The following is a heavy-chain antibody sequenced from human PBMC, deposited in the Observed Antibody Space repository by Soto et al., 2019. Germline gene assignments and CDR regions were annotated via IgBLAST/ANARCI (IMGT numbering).Heavy chain of an antibody. CDR3: AKDVVWSGYSYYYGMDV. V-gene: IGHV3-9*01. CDR2: ISWNSGNI. D-gene: IGHD3-3*01. Sequence: EVQLVESGGGLVQPGRSLRLSCAASGFTFADYAMHWVRQAPGKGLEWVSGISWNSGNIDYADSVKGRFTISRDNAKNSLYLQMNSLRPEDTALCYCAKDVVWSGYSYYYGMDVWGPGTTVTVSS. J-gene: IGHJ6*02. CDR1: GFTFADYA.